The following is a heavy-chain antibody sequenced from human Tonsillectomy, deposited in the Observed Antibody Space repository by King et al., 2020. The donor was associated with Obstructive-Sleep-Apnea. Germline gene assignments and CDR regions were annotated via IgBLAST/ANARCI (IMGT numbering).Heavy chain of an antibody. V-gene: IGHV4-39*07. J-gene: IGHJ5*02. CDR1: GGSISRSIYY. D-gene: IGHD2-15*01. Sequence: QLQESGPGLVKPSDTLSLTCTVSGGSISRSIYYWGWIRQSPGKGLEWLGHFYYSGRPYYNPSLKSRVTISVDTSKNQFSLEVRFMTAADTAVYYCAREGPGGTNWFDPWGQGTQVTVSS. CDR3: AREGPGGTNWFDP. CDR2: FYYSGRP.